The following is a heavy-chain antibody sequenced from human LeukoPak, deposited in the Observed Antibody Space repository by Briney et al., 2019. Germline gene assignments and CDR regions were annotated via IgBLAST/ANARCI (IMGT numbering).Heavy chain of an antibody. D-gene: IGHD3-22*01. CDR3: ARAGLVYYYDTSGYFSDAFDI. CDR2: INWNGGNT. J-gene: IGHJ3*02. Sequence: PGGSRRLSCAASGFTFDDYGMSWVRQAPGKGREWVAGINWNGGNTGYAHSLKGRITISRDNAKNSLYLQANSQRAEDTALHYCARAGLVYYYDTSGYFSDAFDIWGQGTMVTVSS. CDR1: GFTFDDYG. V-gene: IGHV3-20*04.